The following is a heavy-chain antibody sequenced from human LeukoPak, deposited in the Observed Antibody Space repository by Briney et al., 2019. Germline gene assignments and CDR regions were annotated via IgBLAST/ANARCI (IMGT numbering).Heavy chain of an antibody. Sequence: SETLSLTCTVSGGSIRSSYYYWGWLRQPPGKGLEWIGSIYDSGSTYYNPSLKSRVTISVDTSKNQFSLKPNSVTAADTAVYYCAVVAAYDDAFDIWGQGTMVTVSS. D-gene: IGHD2-15*01. J-gene: IGHJ3*02. CDR2: IYDSGST. CDR3: AVVAAYDDAFDI. CDR1: GGSIRSSYYY. V-gene: IGHV4-39*01.